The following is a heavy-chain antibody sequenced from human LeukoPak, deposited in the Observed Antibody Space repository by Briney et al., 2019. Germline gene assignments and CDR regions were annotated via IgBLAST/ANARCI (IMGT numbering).Heavy chain of an antibody. J-gene: IGHJ4*02. Sequence: SETLSLTCAVYGGSFSGYYWSWIRQPAGKGLEWIGRIYTSGSTDYNPSLKSRVTMSVDTSTNQFSLKLSSVTAADTAVYYCARIGSGYDYDYWGQGTLVTVSS. CDR2: IYTSGST. CDR1: GGSFSGYY. D-gene: IGHD5-12*01. CDR3: ARIGSGYDYDY. V-gene: IGHV4-59*10.